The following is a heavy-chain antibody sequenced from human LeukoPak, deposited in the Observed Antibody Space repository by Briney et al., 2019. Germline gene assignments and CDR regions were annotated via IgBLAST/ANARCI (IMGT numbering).Heavy chain of an antibody. D-gene: IGHD3/OR15-3a*01. CDR1: GDSVSSGGYY. J-gene: IGHJ3*02. CDR3: ASRRGPNAFDI. V-gene: IGHV4-31*03. Sequence: PSQTLSLTCTVSGDSVSSGGYYWTWIRQHPGKGMEWIGFIFYSGSTYYTPSLKSRLTISVDTSKNQFSLKLTSVTAADTAVYYCASRRGPNAFDIWGQGTMVTVSS. CDR2: IFYSGST.